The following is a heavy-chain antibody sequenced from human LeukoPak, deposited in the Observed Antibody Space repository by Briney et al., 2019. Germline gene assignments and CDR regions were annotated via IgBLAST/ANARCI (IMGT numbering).Heavy chain of an antibody. CDR2: IYYSGST. Sequence: KPSETLSLTCTVSGGSISSSSYYWGWIRPPPWKGLEWIGSIYYSGSTYYNPSLKSRVTISVDTSKNQFSLKLSSVTAADTAVYYCARRGYYGSGSYRGGFDYWGQGTLVTVSS. CDR3: ARRGYYGSGSYRGGFDY. J-gene: IGHJ4*02. D-gene: IGHD3-10*01. CDR1: GGSISSSSYY. V-gene: IGHV4-39*01.